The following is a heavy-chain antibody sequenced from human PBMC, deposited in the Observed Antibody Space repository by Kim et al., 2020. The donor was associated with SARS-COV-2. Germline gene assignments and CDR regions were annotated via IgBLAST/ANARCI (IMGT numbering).Heavy chain of an antibody. V-gene: IGHV1-69*13. D-gene: IGHD6-13*01. Sequence: SVKVSCRASGGTFSNYPFNWVRQAPGQGLEWMGGIIPMFKTPDYAQNFQGRVTITADDSTSTAYMELSSLTSEDTAVYYCANLAAAGRWGQGAMVTVAS. CDR2: IIPMFKTP. CDR1: GGTFSNYP. J-gene: IGHJ3*01. CDR3: ANLAAAGR.